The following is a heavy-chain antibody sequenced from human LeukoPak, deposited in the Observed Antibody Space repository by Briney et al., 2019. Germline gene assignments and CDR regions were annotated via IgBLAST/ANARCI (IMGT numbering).Heavy chain of an antibody. Sequence: PGRSLRLSCAASGSSIDEYAMHWVRQAPGKGLEWVSGINWRSDFVAYADSVKGRFIISRDNAKNSAYLEMNSLRTEDTALYFCTKGSWSLRGFNWFDPWGQGTVVTVSS. J-gene: IGHJ5*02. V-gene: IGHV3-9*01. CDR1: GSSIDEYA. D-gene: IGHD2-8*02. CDR2: INWRSDFV. CDR3: TKGSWSLRGFNWFDP.